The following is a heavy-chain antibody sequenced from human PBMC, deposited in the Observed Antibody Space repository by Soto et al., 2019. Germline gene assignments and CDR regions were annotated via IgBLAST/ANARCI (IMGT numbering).Heavy chain of an antibody. CDR3: ARGLGDIVVGPVLIDTFDI. J-gene: IGHJ3*02. Sequence: TLSLICPVNDVSFSAYFWNLYCQDPVKGLEWIGKVNRAGTATYNPSLKGRVTLSVDPSERQISLKLSSVTAADTAVYFCARGLGDIVVGPVLIDTFDIWGQGT. D-gene: IGHD2-2*01. CDR1: DVSFSAYF. CDR2: VNRAGTA. V-gene: IGHV4-34*01.